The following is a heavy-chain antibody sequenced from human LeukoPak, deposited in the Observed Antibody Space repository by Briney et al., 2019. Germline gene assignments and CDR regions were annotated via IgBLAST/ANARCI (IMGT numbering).Heavy chain of an antibody. J-gene: IGHJ3*02. Sequence: VASVKVSCKASGYTFTSYGISWVRQAPGQGLEWMGWISAYNGNTNYAQKLQGRVTMTTDTSTSTAYMELRSLRSDDTAVNYCXRDXGXSGXDTPHDAFDIWGQGTMVTVSS. CDR2: ISAYNGNT. D-gene: IGHD5-12*01. CDR3: XRDXGXSGXDTPHDAFDI. CDR1: GYTFTSYG. V-gene: IGHV1-18*01.